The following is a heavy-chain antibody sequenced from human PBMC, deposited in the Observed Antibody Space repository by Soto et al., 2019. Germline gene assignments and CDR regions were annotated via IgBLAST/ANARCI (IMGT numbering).Heavy chain of an antibody. Sequence: SETLSLTCTVSGGSISSYYWSWIRQPPGKGLEWIGYIYYSGSTYYNPSLKSRVTISVDTSKNQFSLKLSSVTAADTAVYYCAREGGWYYDSSGYPFPSNFDYWGQGTLVTVSS. V-gene: IGHV4-59*12. J-gene: IGHJ4*02. CDR3: AREGGWYYDSSGYPFPSNFDY. D-gene: IGHD3-22*01. CDR2: IYYSGST. CDR1: GGSISSYY.